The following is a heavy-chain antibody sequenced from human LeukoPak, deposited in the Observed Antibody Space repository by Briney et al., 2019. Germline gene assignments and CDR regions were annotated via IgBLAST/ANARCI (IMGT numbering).Heavy chain of an antibody. CDR1: GGSFSGYY. V-gene: IGHV4-34*01. J-gene: IGHJ2*01. Sequence: SETLSLTCAVYGGSFSGYYWSWIRQPPGKGLEWIGEINHSGSTNYNPSLKSRVTISVDTSKNQFSLKLSSVTAADTAVYYCARGARFLEWFQDETPWYFDLWGRGTLVTVPS. D-gene: IGHD3-3*01. CDR2: INHSGST. CDR3: ARGARFLEWFQDETPWYFDL.